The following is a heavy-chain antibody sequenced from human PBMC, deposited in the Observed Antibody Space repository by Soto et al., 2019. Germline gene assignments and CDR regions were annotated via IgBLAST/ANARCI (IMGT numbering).Heavy chain of an antibody. CDR2: IYTSGST. Sequence: SETLSLTCTVSGGYISSYYWSWIRQPAGKGLEWIGRIYTSGSTNYNPYLKSRVTMSVHTSKNQFSLKLSSLTAADTAVYYCARQHLTYYDFWSGYSPSYYYYGMDVWGQGTTVTVSS. CDR1: GGYISSYY. D-gene: IGHD3-3*01. V-gene: IGHV4-4*07. CDR3: ARQHLTYYDFWSGYSPSYYYYGMDV. J-gene: IGHJ6*02.